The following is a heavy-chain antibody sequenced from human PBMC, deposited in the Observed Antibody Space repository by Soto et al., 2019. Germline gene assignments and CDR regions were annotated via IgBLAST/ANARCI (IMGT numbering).Heavy chain of an antibody. CDR1: GFSFSSFA. D-gene: IGHD2-8*01. CDR2: ISGSADST. Sequence: EVQLLESGGGFIHPGGSLRLSCAASGFSFSSFAMNWVRQAPGKGLEWVSIISGSADSTFYADSVKGRFTISRDNSKSPLYLQINSWRAEDTAVYYCAKTRGAMIYAISVYGMDVWGQGTTVTVPS. V-gene: IGHV3-23*01. CDR3: AKTRGAMIYAISVYGMDV. J-gene: IGHJ6*02.